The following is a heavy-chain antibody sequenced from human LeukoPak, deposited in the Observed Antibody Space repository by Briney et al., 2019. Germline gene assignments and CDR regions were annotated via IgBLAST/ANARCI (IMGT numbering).Heavy chain of an antibody. D-gene: IGHD1-26*01. J-gene: IGHJ4*02. V-gene: IGHV4-4*08. Sequence: PSETLSLTCTVSGGSISSYYWSWIRQPPGKGLEWIGRIYTSESTNYNPSRKSRVNISVDTSKNQFSLKLSSVTAADTAVYYCARVLWSSGSYFPGYWGQGTLVTVSS. CDR1: GGSISSYY. CDR3: ARVLWSSGSYFPGY. CDR2: IYTSEST.